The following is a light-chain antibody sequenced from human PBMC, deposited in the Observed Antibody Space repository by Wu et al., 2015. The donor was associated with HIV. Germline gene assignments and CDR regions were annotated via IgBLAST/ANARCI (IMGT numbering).Light chain of an antibody. CDR3: QQSYSTPGT. V-gene: IGKV1-13*02. CDR2: DAS. Sequence: AIQLTQSPSSLSASVGDRVTITCRASQGIRGALAWYQQKPGEAPKLLIYDASSLKSGVPSRFSGSGSGTDFTLTISSLQPEDFATYYCQQSYSTPGTFGQGTKLEIK. CDR1: QGIRGA. J-gene: IGKJ2*02.